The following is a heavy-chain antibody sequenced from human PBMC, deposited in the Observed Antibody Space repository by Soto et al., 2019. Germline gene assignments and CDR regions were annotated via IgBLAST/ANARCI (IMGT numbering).Heavy chain of an antibody. CDR3: TTPILRFLEWLVTDV. CDR2: IKSKTDGGTT. Sequence: GGSLRLSCAASGFTFSNAWMSWVRQAPGKGLEWVGRIKSKTDGGTTDYAAPVKGRFTISRDDSKNTLYLQMNSLKTEDTAVYYCTTPILRFLEWLVTDVWGQGTTVTVSS. D-gene: IGHD3-3*01. J-gene: IGHJ6*02. CDR1: GFTFSNAW. V-gene: IGHV3-15*01.